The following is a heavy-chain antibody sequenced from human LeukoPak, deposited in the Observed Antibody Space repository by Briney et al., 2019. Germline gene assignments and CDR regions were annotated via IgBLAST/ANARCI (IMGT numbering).Heavy chain of an antibody. J-gene: IGHJ4*02. D-gene: IGHD4-11*01. V-gene: IGHV1-69*13. Sequence: SVKVSCKASGGTFSSYAISWVRQAPGQGLEWMGGIIPIFGTANYAQKFQGRVTITADESTSTAYMELSSLRSEDTAVYYCARDSSSNPTNFDYWGQGTLVTVSS. CDR3: ARDSSSNPTNFDY. CDR1: GGTFSSYA. CDR2: IIPIFGTA.